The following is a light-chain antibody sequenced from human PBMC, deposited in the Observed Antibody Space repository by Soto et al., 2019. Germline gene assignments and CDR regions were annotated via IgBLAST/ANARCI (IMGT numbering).Light chain of an antibody. CDR3: QQYYTTPLT. J-gene: IGKJ4*01. Sequence: DIVMTQSPDSLAVSLGERATINCKSSQSVLYSSNNKNYLAWYQQKPGQPPELLIYWASTRESGVPDRFSGSGSGTDFTLTISSLQAEDVAVYYCQQYYTTPLTFGGGTKVETK. CDR1: QSVLYSSNNKNY. CDR2: WAS. V-gene: IGKV4-1*01.